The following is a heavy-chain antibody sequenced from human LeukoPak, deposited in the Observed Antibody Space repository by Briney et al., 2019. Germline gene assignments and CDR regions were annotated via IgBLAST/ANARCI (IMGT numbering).Heavy chain of an antibody. V-gene: IGHV1-8*01. J-gene: IGHJ3*02. Sequence: ASVKVSCKASGYTFTSYDINWVRQATGQGLEWMGWMNPNSGNTGYAQKFRGRVTITRNTFISTAYMELSSLRSEDTAVYYCARENYGGDGDAFDIWGQGTMVTVSS. CDR2: MNPNSGNT. CDR1: GYTFTSYD. CDR3: ARENYGGDGDAFDI. D-gene: IGHD1-7*01.